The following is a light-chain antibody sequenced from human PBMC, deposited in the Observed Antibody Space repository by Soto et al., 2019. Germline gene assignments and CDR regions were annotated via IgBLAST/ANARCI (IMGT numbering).Light chain of an antibody. Sequence: QSVLTQPASVSGSPGQSITISCTGTSSDVGSYNLVSWYQQHPGKAPKLMIYEGSKRPSGVSNRFSGSKSGNTASLTISGLQAEDEADYYCCSYAGSSTSHVVFGGGTNLTVL. CDR1: SSDVGSYNL. V-gene: IGLV2-23*01. CDR2: EGS. J-gene: IGLJ2*01. CDR3: CSYAGSSTSHVV.